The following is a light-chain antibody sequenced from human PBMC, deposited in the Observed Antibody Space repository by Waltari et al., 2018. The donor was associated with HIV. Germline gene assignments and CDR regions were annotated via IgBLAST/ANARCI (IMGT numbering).Light chain of an antibody. CDR2: DVS. CDR3: TSYTRLTTVV. J-gene: IGLJ2*01. CDR1: NDDIGSHIH. V-gene: IGLV2-14*03. Sequence: QSVLTQPASVSGSTGQSITISGTGTNDDIGSHIHVSWNQQRPGKAPKLLMYDVSSRPSGVSDRFSGSKSGHTASLTISGIQTEDEAHYYCTSYTRLTTVVFGGGTKLTVL.